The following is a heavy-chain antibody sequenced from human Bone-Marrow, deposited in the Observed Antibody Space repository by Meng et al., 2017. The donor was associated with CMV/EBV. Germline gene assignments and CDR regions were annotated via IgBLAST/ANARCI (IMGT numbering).Heavy chain of an antibody. J-gene: IGHJ5*02. CDR2: INPSGGST. D-gene: IGHD2-2*01. CDR1: GYTFTGYY. CDR3: ARDCRDQLPQSDNWFDP. V-gene: IGHV1-46*01. Sequence: ASVKVSCKASGYTFTGYYMHWVRQAPGQGLEWMGIINPSGGSTSYAQKFQGRVTMTRDTSTSTVYMELSSLRSEDTAVYYCARDCRDQLPQSDNWFDPWGQGTLVTVSS.